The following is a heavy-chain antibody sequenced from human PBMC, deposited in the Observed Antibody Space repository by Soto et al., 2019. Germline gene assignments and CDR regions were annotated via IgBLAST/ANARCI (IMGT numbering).Heavy chain of an antibody. CDR1: GFIFSSYA. V-gene: IGHV3-23*01. CDR2: ISGSGTTA. CDR3: AKTTDGWFSAFEI. D-gene: IGHD6-19*01. J-gene: IGHJ3*02. Sequence: EVQLLESEGGLVQPGGSLRLSCAASGFIFSSYAMSWVRQAPGKGLEWVSAISGSGTTAYYADSVKGRFTFSRDNSKKTMYLQMNSLRAEDTAVYYCAKTTDGWFSAFEIWGQGTMVTVSS.